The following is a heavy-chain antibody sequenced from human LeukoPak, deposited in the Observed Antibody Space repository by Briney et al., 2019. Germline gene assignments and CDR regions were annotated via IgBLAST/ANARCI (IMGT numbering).Heavy chain of an antibody. J-gene: IGHJ6*02. V-gene: IGHV4-39*01. CDR1: GDSISSSSYY. Sequence: SETLSLTCTVSGDSISSSSYYWGWIRQPPGKGLEWIGSIYYSGNTYYSPSLRSRVTISVDTSENQFSLKLSSVTAADSTVYYCVRIYCTSTSCYGDSYYGMDVWGQGTTVTVSS. CDR2: IYYSGNT. CDR3: VRIYCTSTSCYGDSYYGMDV. D-gene: IGHD2-2*01.